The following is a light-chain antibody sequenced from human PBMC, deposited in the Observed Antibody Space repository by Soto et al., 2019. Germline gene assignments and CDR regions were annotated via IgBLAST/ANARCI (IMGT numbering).Light chain of an antibody. CDR1: SSNVGHYNY. CDR3: SSFTGSNTLV. CDR2: EAR. Sequence: QSVLTQPAPVSGSPGQSITISFTGTSSNVGHYNYVSWYQHHPGQAPKLMIFEARARPSGVSDRFSGTMSGNTASLTISGLQAEEEADYYWSSFTGSNTLVFGTGTKLTVL. V-gene: IGLV2-14*01. J-gene: IGLJ1*01.